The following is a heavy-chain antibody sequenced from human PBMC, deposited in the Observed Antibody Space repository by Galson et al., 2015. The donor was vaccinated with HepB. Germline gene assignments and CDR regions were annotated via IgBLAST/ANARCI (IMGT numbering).Heavy chain of an antibody. CDR2: INPSGGST. D-gene: IGHD6-13*01. CDR3: ARRREVGIAAAGGAFDI. J-gene: IGHJ3*02. CDR1: GYTFTSYY. Sequence: SVKVSCKASGYTFTSYYMHWVRQAPGQGLEWMGIINPSGGSTSYAQKFQGRVTMTRDTSTSTVYMELSGLRSEDTAVYYCARRREVGIAAAGGAFDIWGQGTMVTVSS. V-gene: IGHV1-46*01.